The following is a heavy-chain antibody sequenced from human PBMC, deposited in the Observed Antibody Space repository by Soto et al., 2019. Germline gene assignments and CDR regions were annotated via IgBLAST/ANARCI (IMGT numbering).Heavy chain of an antibody. V-gene: IGHV5-10-1*01. CDR2: IDPSDSYT. Sequence: GESLKISCNGSGYRLTHYWIRLVRQLPGKGLEWMGRIDPSDSYTNYSPSFQGHVTISADKSISTAYLQWSSLKASDTAMYYCARYLYWYAKDRDIYAFRAQRTM. CDR3: ARYLYWYAKDRDIYAF. CDR1: GYRLTHYW. D-gene: IGHD2-8*02. J-gene: IGHJ3*01.